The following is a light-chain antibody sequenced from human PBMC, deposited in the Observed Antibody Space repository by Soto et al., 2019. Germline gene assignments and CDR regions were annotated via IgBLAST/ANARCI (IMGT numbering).Light chain of an antibody. V-gene: IGKV1-27*01. J-gene: IGKJ1*01. Sequence: DIQMTQSPSSLSASVGDRVTITCRASQGIRNYLAWYQQKPGKAPKLLICGATSLHSGVPSRFSGSGSGTDFTLTINSLQPEDVATYYCQKYNSAPKTFGQGTKVQIK. CDR3: QKYNSAPKT. CDR2: GAT. CDR1: QGIRNY.